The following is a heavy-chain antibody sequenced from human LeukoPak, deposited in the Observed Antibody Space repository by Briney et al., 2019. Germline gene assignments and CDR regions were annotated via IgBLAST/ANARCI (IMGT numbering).Heavy chain of an antibody. CDR3: ARSGGSHHKIYSSSWLIDY. CDR2: INPSGGST. Sequence: ASVKVSCKASGYTFTSYYMHWVRQAPGQGLEWMGIINPSGGSTSYAQKFQGRVTITTDESTSTAYMELSSLRSEDTAVYYCARSGGSHHKIYSSSWLIDYWGQGTLVTVSS. CDR1: GYTFTSYY. V-gene: IGHV1-46*01. D-gene: IGHD6-13*01. J-gene: IGHJ4*02.